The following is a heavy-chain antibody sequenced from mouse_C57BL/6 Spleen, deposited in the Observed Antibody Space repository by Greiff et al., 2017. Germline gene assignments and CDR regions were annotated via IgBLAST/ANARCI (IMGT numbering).Heavy chain of an antibody. J-gene: IGHJ1*03. D-gene: IGHD1-1*01. CDR1: GYAFSSYW. CDR3: ARDSSPNWYFDV. CDR2: IYPGDGDT. Sequence: VQLQQSGAELVKPGASVKISCKASGYAFSSYWMNWVKQRPGKGLEWIGQIYPGDGDTNYNGKFKGKATLTADKSSSTAYMQLSSLTSEDSAVYFCARDSSPNWYFDVWGTGTTVTVSS. V-gene: IGHV1-80*01.